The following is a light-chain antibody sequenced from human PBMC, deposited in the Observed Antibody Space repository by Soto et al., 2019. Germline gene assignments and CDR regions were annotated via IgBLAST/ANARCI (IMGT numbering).Light chain of an antibody. J-gene: IGLJ2*01. CDR3: SSCTSSTTVV. Sequence: QSALTQPASVSGSPGQSITISCTGTSSDVGGYNYVSWYQQHSGKAPKLMIYDVSNRPSGVSNRFSGSKSGNTASLTISGLQAEDEADYYCSSCTSSTTVVFGGGTELTVL. CDR2: DVS. V-gene: IGLV2-14*01. CDR1: SSDVGGYNY.